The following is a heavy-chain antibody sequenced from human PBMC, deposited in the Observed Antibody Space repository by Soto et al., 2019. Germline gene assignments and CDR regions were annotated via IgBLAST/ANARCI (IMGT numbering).Heavy chain of an antibody. D-gene: IGHD6-13*01. J-gene: IGHJ4*02. CDR3: ATRESSRFY. CDR1: GVSISGHDW. V-gene: IGHV4-4*02. Sequence: QVQLQESGPGLVKPSGTLSLTCAVSGVSISGHDWWTWVRQPPGKGLEWIGESHQSGNTNYNSSLENRLTISVHKSKNQFALKVSSVTVADMAVYYCATRESSRFYGGQGTLVTVSS. CDR2: SHQSGNT.